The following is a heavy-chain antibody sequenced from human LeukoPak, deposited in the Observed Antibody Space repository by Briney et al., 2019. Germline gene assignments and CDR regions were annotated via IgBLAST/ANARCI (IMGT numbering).Heavy chain of an antibody. J-gene: IGHJ4*02. CDR2: IYSDGSST. D-gene: IGHD3-10*01. V-gene: IGHV3-74*01. Sequence: GGSLRLSCAASGFTFSSYAMSWVRQAPGKGLVWVSRIYSDGSSTNYADSVKGRFTISGDNAKNTLYLQMNSLRAEDTAVYYCARDRSSLGLWFGELRNWGQGTLVTVSS. CDR3: ARDRSSLGLWFGELRN. CDR1: GFTFSSYA.